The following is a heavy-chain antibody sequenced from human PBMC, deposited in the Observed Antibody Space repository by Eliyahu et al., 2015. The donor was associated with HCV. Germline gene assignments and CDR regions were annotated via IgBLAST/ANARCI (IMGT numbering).Heavy chain of an antibody. J-gene: IGHJ6*02. CDR1: GFTFXXYE. V-gene: IGHV3-48*03. CDR3: ARDHYDFWSGSGVWYGMDV. Sequence: EVQLVESGGGLVQPGGSLXXSCEASGFTFXXYEMNWVRQAPGKGLEWVSYXRSSGSTKYYADSVEGRFTISRDNAKNSLYLQMNNLRAEDTAVYYCARDHYDFWSGSGVWYGMDVWGQGTTVTVSS. D-gene: IGHD3-3*01. CDR2: XRSSGSTK.